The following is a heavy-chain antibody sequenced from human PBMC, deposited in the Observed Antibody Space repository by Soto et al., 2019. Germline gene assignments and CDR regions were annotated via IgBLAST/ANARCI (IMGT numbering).Heavy chain of an antibody. D-gene: IGHD3-22*01. CDR2: FDPEDAET. V-gene: IGHV1-24*01. CDR1: GYPLTELS. CDR3: ATPKRMILRVVDFDS. Sequence: VTVKVSCKVPGYPLTELSMHCALQAPGKGLEWMGGFDPEDAETIYAQKFKGRVTMTEDTSTDTAYMELSSLRYEDTAVYYCATPKRMILRVVDFDSWGKGTMVTV. J-gene: IGHJ3*02.